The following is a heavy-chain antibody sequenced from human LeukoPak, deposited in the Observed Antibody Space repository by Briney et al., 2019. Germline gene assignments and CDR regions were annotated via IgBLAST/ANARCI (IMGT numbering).Heavy chain of an antibody. CDR1: GFTFSSYE. J-gene: IGHJ3*01. Sequence: GGSLRLSCAASGFTFSSYEMNWVRQAPGKGLEWVANIQQHGSEKYYVDSVKGRFTISRDNAKNSLYLQMNSLRAEDTAVYYCARGPDYGDPADAFDVWGQGTMVTVSS. V-gene: IGHV3-7*01. CDR3: ARGPDYGDPADAFDV. CDR2: IQQHGSEK. D-gene: IGHD4-17*01.